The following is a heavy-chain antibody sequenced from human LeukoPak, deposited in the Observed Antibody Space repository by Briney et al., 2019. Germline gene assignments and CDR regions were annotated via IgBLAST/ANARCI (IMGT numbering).Heavy chain of an antibody. D-gene: IGHD3-3*01. V-gene: IGHV4-4*02. CDR1: GGSVINTNW. J-gene: IGHJ4*02. Sequence: ASETLSLTCGVSGGSVINTNWGTWVRQPPGKGLEWIGEVHLDGRTNYNPSLESRLTMSVDVSENQVSLKLTSVTAADTAVYYCAREGGFYRPLDYSGQGTLVTVSS. CDR3: AREGGFYRPLDY. CDR2: VHLDGRT.